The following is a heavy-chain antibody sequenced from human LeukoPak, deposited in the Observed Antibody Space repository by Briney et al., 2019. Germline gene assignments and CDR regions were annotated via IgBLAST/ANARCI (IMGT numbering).Heavy chain of an antibody. D-gene: IGHD6-19*01. CDR3: ARRQWLVPFDY. CDR2: INHSGST. CDR1: GGSFSGYY. V-gene: IGHV4-34*01. J-gene: IGHJ4*02. Sequence: SETLSLICAVYGGSFSGYYWSWVRQPPGKGLEWIGEINHSGSTNYNPSLKSRVTISVDTSKNQFSLKLSSVTTADTAVYYCARRQWLVPFDYWGQGTLVTVSS.